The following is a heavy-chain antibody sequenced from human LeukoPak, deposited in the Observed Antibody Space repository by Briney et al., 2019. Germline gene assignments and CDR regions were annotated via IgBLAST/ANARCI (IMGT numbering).Heavy chain of an antibody. V-gene: IGHV3-23*01. CDR1: GFTFSNFA. CDR3: VKDGRRNTVGVVVENYFDE. CDR2: LAADSGQT. D-gene: IGHD4-23*01. J-gene: IGHJ4*02. Sequence: GGSLRLSCAGSGFTFSNFALSWVRQAPGKGLEWVSGLAADSGQTYYAAAVEGRFTISRDNAKNMLHLQMNSLRSDDTAVYFCVKDGRRNTVGVVVENYFDEWGQGIQVSVSS.